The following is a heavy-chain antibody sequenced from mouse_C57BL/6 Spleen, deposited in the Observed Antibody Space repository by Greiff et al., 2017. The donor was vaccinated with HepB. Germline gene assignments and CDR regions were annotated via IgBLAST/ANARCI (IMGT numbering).Heavy chain of an antibody. V-gene: IGHV5-16*01. J-gene: IGHJ4*01. D-gene: IGHD1-1*01. CDR3: ARDDGSSYSAMDY. CDR1: GFTFSDYY. Sequence: EVQLQESEGGLVQPGSSMKLSCTASGFTFSDYYMAWVRQVPEKGLEWVANINYDGSSTYYLDSLKSRFIISRDNAKNILYLQMSSLKSEDTATYYCARDDGSSYSAMDYWGQGTSVTVSS. CDR2: INYDGSST.